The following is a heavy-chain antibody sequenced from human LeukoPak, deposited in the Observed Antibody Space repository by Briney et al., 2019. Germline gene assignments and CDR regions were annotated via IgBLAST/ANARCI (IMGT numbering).Heavy chain of an antibody. Sequence: GGSLSLSCAASGFTFSIYEMNWVRQAPGKGLEWVSYISSSGSTIYYADSVKGRFTISRDNAKKSLYLQMNSLRADDTAVYSCARGIHFYDSSGYPYCFDYWGQGTLVTVSS. V-gene: IGHV3-48*03. D-gene: IGHD3-22*01. J-gene: IGHJ4*02. CDR3: ARGIHFYDSSGYPYCFDY. CDR1: GFTFSIYE. CDR2: ISSSGSTI.